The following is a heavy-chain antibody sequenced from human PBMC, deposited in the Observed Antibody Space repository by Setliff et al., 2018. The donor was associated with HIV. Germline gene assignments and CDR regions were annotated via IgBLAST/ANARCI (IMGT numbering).Heavy chain of an antibody. CDR1: GYTFSRYA. CDR3: ARVQTMAVAGTQYYYMDV. Sequence: ASVKVSCKASGYTFSRYAMHWVRQAPGQRLEWMGWINAGNGNTKYSQKFQGRVSIARDTSASTAYMELSSRRSEDTAVYDCARVQTMAVAGTQYYYMDVWGKGTTVTVSS. J-gene: IGHJ6*03. CDR2: INAGNGNT. D-gene: IGHD6-19*01. V-gene: IGHV1-3*01.